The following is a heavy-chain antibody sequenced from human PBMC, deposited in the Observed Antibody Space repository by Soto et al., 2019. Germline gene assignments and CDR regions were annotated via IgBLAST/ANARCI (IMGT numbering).Heavy chain of an antibody. D-gene: IGHD1-1*01. CDR3: ARNDPITTGDIAFDI. V-gene: IGHV3-74*01. CDR2: INSDGSST. CDR1: GFTFSSYW. J-gene: IGHJ3*02. Sequence: GGSLRLSCAASGFTFSSYWMHWVRQAPGKGLVWVSRINSDGSSTSYADSVKGRFTISRDNAKNTLYLQMNSLRAEDTAVYYCARNDPITTGDIAFDIWGQGTMVTVSS.